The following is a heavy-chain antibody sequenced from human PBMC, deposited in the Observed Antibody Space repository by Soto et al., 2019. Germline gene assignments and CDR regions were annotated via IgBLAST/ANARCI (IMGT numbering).Heavy chain of an antibody. CDR3: ARQMIPRYFDWLLFYAFNI. D-gene: IGHD3-9*01. J-gene: IGHJ3*02. Sequence: GESLKISCKASVYSFTSYWIGWVRQMPGKGLEWMGIIYPGDSDTRYSPSFQCQVGISADKSTSTVYMQWSSLKASDTAMYYCARQMIPRYFDWLLFYAFNIWGQGTMVTVSS. CDR2: IYPGDSDT. CDR1: VYSFTSYW. V-gene: IGHV5-51*01.